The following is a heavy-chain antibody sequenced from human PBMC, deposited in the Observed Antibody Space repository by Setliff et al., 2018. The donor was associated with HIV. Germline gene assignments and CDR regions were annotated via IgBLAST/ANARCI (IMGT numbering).Heavy chain of an antibody. V-gene: IGHV4-34*01. J-gene: IGHJ4*02. CDR3: ARYDYGDFDY. Sequence: ETLYLTCAVFGGSFSGYYWSWIRQPPGKGLEWIGEINHSGSTDYNPSLKIRVTISVDTSKNQFSLNLSSVTAADTAVYYCARYDYGDFDYWGQGTPVTVSS. CDR1: GGSFSGYY. D-gene: IGHD4-17*01. CDR2: INHSGST.